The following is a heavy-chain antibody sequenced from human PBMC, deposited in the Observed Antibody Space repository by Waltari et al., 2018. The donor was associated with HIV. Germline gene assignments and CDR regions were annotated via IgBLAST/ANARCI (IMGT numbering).Heavy chain of an antibody. D-gene: IGHD3-10*01. Sequence: EVQLLESGGGLVQPGGSLRLSCVASGFTFSNYDMNWVRQGAGEGRGWVSSIRAKGGGRNYADAVKGRFTVSRDNSKNTLYLEMNILRPEDTAVYFCAKDSLAYGGPYFDSWGRGILVTVSS. CDR3: AKDSLAYGGPYFDS. V-gene: IGHV3-23*01. CDR1: GFTFSNYD. CDR2: IRAKGGGR. J-gene: IGHJ5*01.